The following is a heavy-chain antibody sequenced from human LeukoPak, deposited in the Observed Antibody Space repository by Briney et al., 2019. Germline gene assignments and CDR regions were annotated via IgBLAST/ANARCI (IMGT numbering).Heavy chain of an antibody. CDR1: GGSVSSGSYY. CDR3: ARFVVGAANFDY. D-gene: IGHD1-26*01. V-gene: IGHV4-61*01. Sequence: SETLSLTCTVSGGSVSSGSYYWSWIRQPPGKGLEWIGYIYYSGSTNYNPSLKSRVTISVDTSKNQFSLKLSSVTAADTAVYYCARFVVGAANFDYWGQGTLVTVSS. J-gene: IGHJ4*02. CDR2: IYYSGST.